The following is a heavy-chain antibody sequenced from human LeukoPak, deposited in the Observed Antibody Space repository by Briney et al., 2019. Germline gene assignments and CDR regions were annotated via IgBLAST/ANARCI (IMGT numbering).Heavy chain of an antibody. D-gene: IGHD2-2*01. CDR1: GGSFSGYY. CDR3: ARLANADIVVVPAAIPPNWFDP. Sequence: PSETLSLTCAVYGGSFSGYYWSWIRQPPGKGLEWIGSIYYSGSTYYNPSLKSRVTISVDTSKNQFSLKLSSVTAADTAVYYCARLANADIVVVPAAIPPNWFDPWGQGTLVTVSS. J-gene: IGHJ5*02. V-gene: IGHV4-34*01. CDR2: IYYSGST.